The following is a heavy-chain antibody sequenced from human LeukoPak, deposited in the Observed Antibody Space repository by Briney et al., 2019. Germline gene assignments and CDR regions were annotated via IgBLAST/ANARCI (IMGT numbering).Heavy chain of an antibody. D-gene: IGHD3-3*01. J-gene: IGHJ6*02. CDR2: IYYSGST. CDR1: GGSISSGGYY. Sequence: PSQTLSLTCTVSGGSISSGGYYWSWIRQHPGTGLEWLGYIYYSGSTYYNPSLKSRVTISVDTSKNQFSLKLSSVTAADTAVYYCARGRSRITIFGVAKPYYGMDVWGQGTTVTVSS. CDR3: ARGRSRITIFGVAKPYYGMDV. V-gene: IGHV4-31*03.